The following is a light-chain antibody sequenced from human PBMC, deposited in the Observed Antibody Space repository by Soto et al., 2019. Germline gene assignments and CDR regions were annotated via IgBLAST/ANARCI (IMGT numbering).Light chain of an antibody. CDR2: DAS. Sequence: DLPMTQSPYTLSPSVGDRVSITCRASQSISGWLAWYQQKPGKAPKLLIYDASSLESGVPSRFSGSGSGTEFSLTISRLQPDDFATYYCQQYNSYSVNAFGQGTKLEIK. V-gene: IGKV1-5*01. CDR1: QSISGW. J-gene: IGKJ2*01. CDR3: QQYNSYSVNA.